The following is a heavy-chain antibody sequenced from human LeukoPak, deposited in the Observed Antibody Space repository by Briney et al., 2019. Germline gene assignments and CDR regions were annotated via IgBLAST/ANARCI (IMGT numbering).Heavy chain of an antibody. CDR1: GFTVSSNY. J-gene: IGHJ6*02. Sequence: GGSLRLSCAASGFTVSSNYMSWVRQAPGKGLEWVSVIYSGGSTYYAYSVKGRFTISRDNSKNTLYLQMNSLRAEDTAVYYCARDLYYDSSGYYWSADYGMDVWGQGTTVTVSS. D-gene: IGHD3-22*01. V-gene: IGHV3-66*01. CDR2: IYSGGST. CDR3: ARDLYYDSSGYYWSADYGMDV.